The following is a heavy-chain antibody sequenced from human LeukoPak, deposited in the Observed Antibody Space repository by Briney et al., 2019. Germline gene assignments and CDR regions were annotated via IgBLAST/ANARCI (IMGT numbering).Heavy chain of an antibody. CDR2: ISGSGGST. D-gene: IGHD3-22*01. CDR1: GFTFSSYG. CDR3: VRLSPYDSSGYYYDY. Sequence: PGGTLRLSCAASGFTFSSYGMSWVRQAPGKGLEWVSAISGSGGSTYYADSVKGRFTISRENAKNSMYLQMNSLRAGDTAVYYCVRLSPYDSSGYYYDYWGQGTLVTVSS. V-gene: IGHV3-23*01. J-gene: IGHJ4*02.